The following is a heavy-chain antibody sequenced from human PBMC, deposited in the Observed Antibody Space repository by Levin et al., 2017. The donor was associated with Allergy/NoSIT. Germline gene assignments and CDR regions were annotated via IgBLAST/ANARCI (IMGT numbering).Heavy chain of an antibody. J-gene: IGHJ6*03. CDR1: GYTFTSYD. Sequence: GESLKISCKASGYTFTSYDINWVRQATGQGLEWMGWMNPNSGNTGYAQKFQGRVTMTRNTSISTAYMELSSLRSEDTAVYYCAGGGPPYYDFWSGYYYYYMDVWGKGTTVTVSS. D-gene: IGHD3-3*01. V-gene: IGHV1-8*01. CDR3: AGGGPPYYDFWSGYYYYYMDV. CDR2: MNPNSGNT.